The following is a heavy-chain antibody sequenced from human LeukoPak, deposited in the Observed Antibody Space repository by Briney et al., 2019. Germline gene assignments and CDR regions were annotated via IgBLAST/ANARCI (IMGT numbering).Heavy chain of an antibody. CDR1: GFTFNSYW. D-gene: IGHD5-12*01. CDR2: INSDGSST. V-gene: IGHV3-74*01. Sequence: PGGSLRLSCVASGFTFNSYWMHWVRQAPGKGLVWVSRINSDGSSTSYADSVKGRFTISRDNAKNTLYLQMNSLRAEDTAVYYCARGGYDLCFDYWGQGTLVTVSS. J-gene: IGHJ4*02. CDR3: ARGGYDLCFDY.